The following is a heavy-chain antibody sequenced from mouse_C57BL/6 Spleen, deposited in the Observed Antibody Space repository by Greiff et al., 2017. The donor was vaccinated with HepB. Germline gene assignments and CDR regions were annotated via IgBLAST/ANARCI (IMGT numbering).Heavy chain of an antibody. CDR2: IYPGDGDT. CDR3: ARDNYYGSSWFAY. Sequence: QVQLQQSGAELVKPGASVKISCKASGYAFSSYWMNWVKQRPGKGLEWIGQIYPGDGDTNYNGKFKGKATLTADKSSSTAYMQLSSLTSEDSAVYVCARDNYYGSSWFAYWGQGTLVTVSA. V-gene: IGHV1-80*01. J-gene: IGHJ3*01. CDR1: GYAFSSYW. D-gene: IGHD1-1*01.